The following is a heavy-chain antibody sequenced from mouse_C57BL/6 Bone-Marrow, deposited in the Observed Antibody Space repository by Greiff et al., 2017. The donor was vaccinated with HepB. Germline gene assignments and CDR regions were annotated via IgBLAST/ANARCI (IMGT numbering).Heavy chain of an antibody. CDR1: GYTFTGYW. Sequence: VQVVESGAELMKPGASVKLSCKATGYTFTGYWIEWVKQRPGHGLEWIGEILPGSGSTNYNEKFKGKATFTADTSSNTAYMQLSSLTTEDSAIYYCARSGIYYGYDARFDYWGQGTTLTVSS. D-gene: IGHD2-2*01. J-gene: IGHJ2*01. V-gene: IGHV1-9*01. CDR3: ARSGIYYGYDARFDY. CDR2: ILPGSGST.